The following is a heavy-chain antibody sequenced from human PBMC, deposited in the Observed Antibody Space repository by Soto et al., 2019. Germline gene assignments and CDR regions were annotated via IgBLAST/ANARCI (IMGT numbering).Heavy chain of an antibody. Sequence: AVGSLRLSCAASGFTFSSYGMHWVRQAPGKGLEWVAVIWYDGSNKYYADSVKGRFTISRDNSKNTLYLQMNSLRAEDTAVYYCARVDTYYYDSSGYYSYWGQGTLVTVSS. CDR1: GFTFSSYG. J-gene: IGHJ4*02. D-gene: IGHD3-22*01. V-gene: IGHV3-33*01. CDR2: IWYDGSNK. CDR3: ARVDTYYYDSSGYYSY.